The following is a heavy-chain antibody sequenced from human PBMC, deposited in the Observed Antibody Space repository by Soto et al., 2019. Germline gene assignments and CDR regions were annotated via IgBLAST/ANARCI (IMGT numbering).Heavy chain of an antibody. Sequence: PGESLKISCKGSGYSFTNSWINWVRQMPGKVLEWMGRIDPRDSYANYSPSFQGHVTISADKSISTAYLQWSSLKASDTAMYYCTRQSETYYDSSGYYFDYWGQGTLVTVSS. CDR3: TRQSETYYDSSGYYFDY. J-gene: IGHJ4*02. D-gene: IGHD3-22*01. CDR2: IDPRDSYA. V-gene: IGHV5-10-1*01. CDR1: GYSFTNSW.